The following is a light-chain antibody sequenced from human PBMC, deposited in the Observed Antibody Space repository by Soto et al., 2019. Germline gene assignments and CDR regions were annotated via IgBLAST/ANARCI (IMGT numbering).Light chain of an antibody. Sequence: EIVLTQSPGTLSLTQGERATLSCRASQSVSSSYLAWYQQKPGQAPRLLIYAASSRATGIPDRFSGSGSGTDFTLTISRLEPEDLAVYSCQQYANSPGTFGQGTKVEIK. CDR3: QQYANSPGT. V-gene: IGKV3-20*01. CDR1: QSVSSSY. J-gene: IGKJ1*01. CDR2: AAS.